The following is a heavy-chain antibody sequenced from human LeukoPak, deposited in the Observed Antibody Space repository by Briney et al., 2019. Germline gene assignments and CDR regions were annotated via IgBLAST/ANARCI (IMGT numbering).Heavy chain of an antibody. CDR2: INPSGGST. CDR1: GYTFTSYY. J-gene: IGHJ4*02. V-gene: IGHV1-46*01. CDR3: ARSGVGRQQLVGFDY. Sequence: ASVTVSCKASGYTFTSYYMHWVRQAPGQGLEWMGIINPSGGSTSYAQKFQGRVTMTRDMSTSTVYMELSSLRSEDTAVYYCARSGVGRQQLVGFDYWGQGTLVTVSS. D-gene: IGHD6-13*01.